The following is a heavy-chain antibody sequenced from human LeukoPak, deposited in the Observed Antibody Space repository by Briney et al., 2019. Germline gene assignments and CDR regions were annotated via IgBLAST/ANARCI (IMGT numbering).Heavy chain of an antibody. D-gene: IGHD1-1*01. J-gene: IGHJ3*02. CDR3: TRSWTTDAFDI. V-gene: IGHV3-73*01. Sequence: GGSLKLSCAASGFTFSGSAMHWVRRASGKGLEWVGRIRSKANSYATAYAASVKGRFTISRDDSKNTAYLQMNSLKTEDTAVYYCTRSWTTDAFDIWGQATMVTVSS. CDR2: IRSKANSYAT. CDR1: GFTFSGSA.